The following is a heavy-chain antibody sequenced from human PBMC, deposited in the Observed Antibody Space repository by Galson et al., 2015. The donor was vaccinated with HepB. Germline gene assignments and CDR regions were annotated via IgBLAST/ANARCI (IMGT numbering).Heavy chain of an antibody. Sequence: SLRLSCAASEITVSSNYMSWVRQAPGKGLEWASLIYGGGSTFYADSLQGRFTISRDNSKNTLYLQMNSLRAEDTAVYYCARDRGIAAAGTFDYWGQGTLVTVSS. CDR2: IYGGGST. CDR3: ARDRGIAAAGTFDY. J-gene: IGHJ4*02. CDR1: EITVSSNY. D-gene: IGHD6-13*01. V-gene: IGHV3-66*01.